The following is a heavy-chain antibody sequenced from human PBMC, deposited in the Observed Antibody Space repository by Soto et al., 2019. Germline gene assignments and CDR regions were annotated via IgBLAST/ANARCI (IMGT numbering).Heavy chain of an antibody. CDR1: GFTFTNYY. Sequence: QVQLVQSGAEVKNPGASVRVSCKTSGFTFTNYYIHWVRQAPGQGLEWMGIINPSDGNTNYAQKFRGRITMTRDTSTSTVYMELSSLRSEVTAVYYCARPPYCGGDCYSPGWYFDYWGQGTLVTVSS. J-gene: IGHJ4*02. CDR2: INPSDGNT. CDR3: ARPPYCGGDCYSPGWYFDY. D-gene: IGHD2-21*02. V-gene: IGHV1-46*03.